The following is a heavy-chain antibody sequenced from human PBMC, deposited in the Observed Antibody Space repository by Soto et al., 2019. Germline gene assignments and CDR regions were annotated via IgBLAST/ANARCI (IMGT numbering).Heavy chain of an antibody. CDR3: ARDPPDFNSGFDS. J-gene: IGHJ5*01. CDR1: RGFISSGSW. D-gene: IGHD4-4*01. V-gene: IGHV4-4*02. Sequence: SETLSLTCAVSRGFISSGSWWSRVRQPPGKGLEWIGEIYRSGNTNYNPSLKSRVSISVDMSKNQFSLQLNSVTPDDTAVYYCARDPPDFNSGFDSWGRGSLVTVSS. CDR2: IYRSGNT.